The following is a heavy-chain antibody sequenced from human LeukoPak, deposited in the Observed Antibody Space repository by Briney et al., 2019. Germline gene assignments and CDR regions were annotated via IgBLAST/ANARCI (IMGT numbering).Heavy chain of an antibody. CDR3: ARVSGYVWGL. V-gene: IGHV4-59*01. CDR2: IRYSGNT. J-gene: IGHJ4*02. D-gene: IGHD3-16*01. Sequence: SETLSLTCTVSGDSISDFYWSWIRQPPGKGLEWIGNIRYSGNTDYNPSLKSRVTISVDTSKNHFSLQLSSVTAADTAIYYCARVSGYVWGLWGQGTLVTVSS. CDR1: GDSISDFY.